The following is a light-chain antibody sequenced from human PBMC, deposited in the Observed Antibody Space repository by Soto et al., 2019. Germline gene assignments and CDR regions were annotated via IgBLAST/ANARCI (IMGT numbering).Light chain of an antibody. J-gene: IGKJ5*01. CDR3: QQSYSTPSIT. Sequence: EMVMTQSPAILSVSPGESATLSCRASQSVNSNYLAWYQQHPGQPPRLLIYGISTRATGIPARFSGSGSGTEFSLTISSLQSEDFATYYCQQSYSTPSITFGQGTRLEIK. CDR1: QSVNSN. CDR2: GIS. V-gene: IGKV3-15*01.